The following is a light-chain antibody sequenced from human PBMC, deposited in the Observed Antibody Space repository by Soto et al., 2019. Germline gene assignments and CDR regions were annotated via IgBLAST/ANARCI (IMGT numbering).Light chain of an antibody. J-gene: IGKJ3*01. V-gene: IGKV1-27*01. CDR2: AAS. CDR3: QKYSSVPV. Sequence: MTQSPVTLSASVGDRVTITCRASQGIRNFVAWYQQKPGKAPKLLIYAASTLQSGVPSRFSGSGSGTDFTLTINSLQPEDVATYSCQKYSSVPVFGPGTKVEIK. CDR1: QGIRNF.